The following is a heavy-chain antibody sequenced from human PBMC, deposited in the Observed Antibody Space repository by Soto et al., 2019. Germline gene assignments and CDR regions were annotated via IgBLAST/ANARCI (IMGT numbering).Heavy chain of an antibody. D-gene: IGHD3-22*01. CDR1: GYTFTGYY. V-gene: IGHV1-2*04. CDR2: INPNSGGT. Sequence: ASVKVSCKASGYTFTGYYMHLVRQAPGQGLEWMGWINPNSGGTNYAQKFQGWVTMTRDTSISTAYMELSRLRSDDTAVYYCASCKTYYYDTSGPCAFDIWGQGTMVTVSS. CDR3: ASCKTYYYDTSGPCAFDI. J-gene: IGHJ3*02.